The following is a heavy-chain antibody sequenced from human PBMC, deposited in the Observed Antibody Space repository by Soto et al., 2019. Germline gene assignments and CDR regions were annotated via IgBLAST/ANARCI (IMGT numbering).Heavy chain of an antibody. CDR3: ARAGYDFWSGQDAYYYYYGMDV. D-gene: IGHD3-3*01. J-gene: IGHJ6*02. CDR2: IYYSGST. Sequence: SEPLSLTCTVSGGSVSSGSYYWSWIRQPPGKGLEWIGYIYYSGSTNYNPSLKSRVTISVDTSKNQFSLKLSSVTAADTAVYYCARAGYDFWSGQDAYYYYYGMDVWGQGTTLTVSS. CDR1: GGSVSSGSYY. V-gene: IGHV4-61*01.